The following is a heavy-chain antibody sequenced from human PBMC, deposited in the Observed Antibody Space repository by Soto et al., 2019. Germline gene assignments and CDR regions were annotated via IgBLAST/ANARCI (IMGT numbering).Heavy chain of an antibody. J-gene: IGHJ3*02. V-gene: IGHV3-23*01. CDR3: AYRVAEKSWCTTTSCFLIAFDI. CDR1: GFIFSNFA. CDR2: ISAGGGDT. D-gene: IGHD2-2*01. Sequence: EAQLLESGGGVVQPGGSLRLSCAASGFIFSNFAMNWVRQAPGKGLEWVSGISAGGGDTYYADSVRGRFIISRDNSKDTPYLQMSGLRAEDTALYYCAYRVAEKSWCTTTSCFLIAFDIWGQGTMVTVSS.